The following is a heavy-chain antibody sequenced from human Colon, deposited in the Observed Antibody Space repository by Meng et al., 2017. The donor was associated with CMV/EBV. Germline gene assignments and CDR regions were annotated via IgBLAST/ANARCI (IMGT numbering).Heavy chain of an antibody. CDR2: IYSDGTT. J-gene: IGHJ5*02. CDR1: GFSVNDAY. V-gene: IGHV3-53*01. Sequence: LVECEGGCVQPGGSLGLSCTASGFSVNDAYMNWVRQAPGKGLEWVSVIYSDGTTHYADSVKGRFTISRDTSKNTVYLQMSSLRVDDTAVYYCAKAHNTYDNWFDPWGQGTLVTVSS. D-gene: IGHD3-9*01. CDR3: AKAHNTYDNWFDP.